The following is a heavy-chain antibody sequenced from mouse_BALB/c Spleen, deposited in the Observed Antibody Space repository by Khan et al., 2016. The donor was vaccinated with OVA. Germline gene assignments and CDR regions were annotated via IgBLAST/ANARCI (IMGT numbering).Heavy chain of an antibody. CDR1: GFTFSDYG. CDR3: ARGGGTAPFAY. CDR2: ISDLAYTI. D-gene: IGHD1-2*01. J-gene: IGHJ3*01. Sequence: EVELVESGGGLVQPGGSRKLSCAASGFTFSDYGMARVRQAPGKGPEWVAFISDLAYTIYYGDAVTGRFTISRENAKNTLYLEMSSLRSEDTAIYYCARGGGTAPFAYWGLGTLVTVSA. V-gene: IGHV5-15*02.